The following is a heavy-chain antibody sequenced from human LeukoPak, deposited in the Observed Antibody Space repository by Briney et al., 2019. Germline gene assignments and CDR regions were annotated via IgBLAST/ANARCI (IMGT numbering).Heavy chain of an antibody. V-gene: IGHV1-69*02. Sequence: SVKVSCKASGGTFSSYTISWVRQAPGQGLEWMGRIIPILGIANYAQKFQGRVTITADKSTSTAYMELSSLRSEDTAVYYCAVESGSSGFLPFDYWGQGTLVTVSS. J-gene: IGHJ4*02. CDR2: IIPILGIA. CDR1: GGTFSSYT. CDR3: AVESGSSGFLPFDY. D-gene: IGHD6-19*01.